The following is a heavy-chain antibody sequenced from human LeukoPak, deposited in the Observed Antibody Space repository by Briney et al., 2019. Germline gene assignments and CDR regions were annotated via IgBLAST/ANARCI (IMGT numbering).Heavy chain of an antibody. CDR1: GFTFGSYA. D-gene: IGHD3-3*01. Sequence: PGRSLRLSCAASGFTFGSYAMHWVRQAPDKGLEWVAVISYDGSNKYYADSVKGRFTISRDNSKNTLYLQMNSLRAEDTAVYYCARDEWSLYFDYWGQGTLVTVSS. V-gene: IGHV3-30-3*01. J-gene: IGHJ4*02. CDR3: ARDEWSLYFDY. CDR2: ISYDGSNK.